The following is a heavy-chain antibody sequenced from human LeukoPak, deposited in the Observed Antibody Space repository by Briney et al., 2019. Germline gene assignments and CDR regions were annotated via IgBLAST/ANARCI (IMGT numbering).Heavy chain of an antibody. Sequence: GASVKVSCKASGYTFTSYGISWVRQAPGQGLEWMGWISAYNGNTNYAQKLQGRVTMTTDTSTSTAYMELRRLRSDDTAVYYCARDQGRYSGSMMAFDIWGQGTMVTVSS. V-gene: IGHV1-18*01. CDR2: ISAYNGNT. CDR3: ARDQGRYSGSMMAFDI. CDR1: GYTFTSYG. D-gene: IGHD1-26*01. J-gene: IGHJ3*02.